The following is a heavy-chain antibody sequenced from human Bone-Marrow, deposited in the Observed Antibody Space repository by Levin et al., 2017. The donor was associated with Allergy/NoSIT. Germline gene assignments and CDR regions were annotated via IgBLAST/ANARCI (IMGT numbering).Heavy chain of an antibody. Sequence: GGSLRLSCAASGFTFSSYSMNWVRQAPGKGLEWVSSISSSSSYIYYADSVKGRFTISRDNAKNSLYLQMNSLRAEDTAVYYCARDHQSWGGYSYGYSFDYWGQGTLVTVSS. CDR2: ISSSSSYI. J-gene: IGHJ4*02. CDR1: GFTFSSYS. CDR3: ARDHQSWGGYSYGYSFDY. D-gene: IGHD5-18*01. V-gene: IGHV3-21*01.